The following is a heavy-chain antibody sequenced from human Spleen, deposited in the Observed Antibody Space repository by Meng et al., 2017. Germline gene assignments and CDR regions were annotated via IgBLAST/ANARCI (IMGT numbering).Heavy chain of an antibody. D-gene: IGHD2-15*01. CDR1: GGTFSSYA. J-gene: IGHJ3*02. V-gene: IGHV1-69*05. Sequence: SSVKVSCKASGGTFSSYAISWVRQAPGQGLEWMGGIIPICGTANYAQKCQGRVTITTDESTSTAYMELSSLRSEDTAVYYCAREIGYCSGGSCYPTNVDAFDIWGQGTMVTVSS. CDR3: AREIGYCSGGSCYPTNVDAFDI. CDR2: IIPICGTA.